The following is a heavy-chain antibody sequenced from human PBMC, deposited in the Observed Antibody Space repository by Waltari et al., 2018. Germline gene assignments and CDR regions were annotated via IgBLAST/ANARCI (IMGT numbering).Heavy chain of an antibody. D-gene: IGHD5-18*01. CDR2: INTNTGNP. Sequence: QVQLVQSGSELKKPGASVRVSCKASGSTFISYVMNWMRHAPGQGLEWMGWINTNTGNPTYAQGFTGRFVFSLDTSVSTAYLQISSLKAEDTAVYYCASPSDTAMGLGGMDVWGQGTTVTVSS. CDR3: ASPSDTAMGLGGMDV. J-gene: IGHJ6*02. V-gene: IGHV7-4-1*02. CDR1: GSTFISYV.